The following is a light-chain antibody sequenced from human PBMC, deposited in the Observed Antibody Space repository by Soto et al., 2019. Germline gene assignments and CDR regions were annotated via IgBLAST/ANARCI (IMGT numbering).Light chain of an antibody. V-gene: IGKV1-9*01. CDR2: AAS. CDR1: QGISSY. CDR3: QQLNSYPG. Sequence: DIQLTQSPSFLSASVGDRVTITCRASQGISSYLAWYQQKPGKAPKLLIYAASTLQSGVPSRFSGSGSGTEFTLTISSLQPEDFSTYDCQQLNSYPGCGQGTKLEIK. J-gene: IGKJ2*03.